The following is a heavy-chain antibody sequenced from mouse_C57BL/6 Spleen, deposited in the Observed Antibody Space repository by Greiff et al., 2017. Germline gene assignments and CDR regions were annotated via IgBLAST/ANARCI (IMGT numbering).Heavy chain of an antibody. V-gene: IGHV3-6*01. CDR1: GYSITSGYY. CDR2: ISYDGSN. D-gene: IGHD1-1*02. Sequence: EVKLQESGPGLVKPSQSLSLTCSVTGYSITSGYYWNWIRQFPGNKLECMGYISYDGSNNYNPSLKNRISITRDTSKNQFFLKLNSVTTEDTATYYCARGGTMAYPWAWFAYWGQGTLVTVSA. CDR3: ARGGTMAYPWAWFAY. J-gene: IGHJ3*01.